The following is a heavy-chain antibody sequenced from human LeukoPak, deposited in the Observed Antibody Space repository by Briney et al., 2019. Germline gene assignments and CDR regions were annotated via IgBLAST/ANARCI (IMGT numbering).Heavy chain of an antibody. CDR2: ISSGGTTI. CDR1: GFTFSDYY. Sequence: GGSLRLSCAASGFTFSDYYMSWIRQAPGKGLEWISYISSGGTTIKFADSVKGRFTISRDNAKNSLFLQMNSLRAEDTAVYYCARDVDKYYYGSSAYPAIGYWGQGTLVTVSS. J-gene: IGHJ4*02. V-gene: IGHV3-11*01. D-gene: IGHD3-22*01. CDR3: ARDVDKYYYGSSAYPAIGY.